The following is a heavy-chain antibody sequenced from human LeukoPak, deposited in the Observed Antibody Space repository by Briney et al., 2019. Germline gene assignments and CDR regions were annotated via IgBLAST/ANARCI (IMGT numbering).Heavy chain of an antibody. CDR1: GFTFSSYW. J-gene: IGHJ4*02. D-gene: IGHD1-14*01. Sequence: GGSLRLSCAASGFTFSSYWMHWVRQVPGKRLVWVSRINSDGNNTNYADSVKGRFTVSRDNTKNTLTLQMNSLRAEDTAVYYCAREHRASNRSLDYWGQGTLVTVSS. CDR2: INSDGNNT. V-gene: IGHV3-74*01. CDR3: AREHRASNRSLDY.